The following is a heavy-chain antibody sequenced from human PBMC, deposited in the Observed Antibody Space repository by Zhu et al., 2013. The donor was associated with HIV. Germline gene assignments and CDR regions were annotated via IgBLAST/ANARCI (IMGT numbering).Heavy chain of an antibody. V-gene: IGHV1-2*02. CDR1: GYTFTGYA. J-gene: IGHJ3*02. D-gene: IGHD3-16*02. Sequence: VQLVQSGAAVKKPGAPVRISCRASGYTFTGYAIHWVRQAPGQGLEWLGWINPNTGGTNYAQRFLGRVTMTSDTSTDTVYMELSGLTSGDTAVYFCARDLGFNYGSSWGSHRGKQKMEVVAFDIWGQGTKVTVSS. CDR3: ARDLGFNYGSSWGSHRGKQKMEVVAFDI. CDR2: INPNTGGT.